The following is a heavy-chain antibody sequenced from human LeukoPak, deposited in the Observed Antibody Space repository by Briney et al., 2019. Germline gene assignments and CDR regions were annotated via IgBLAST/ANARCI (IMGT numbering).Heavy chain of an antibody. CDR2: FDPEDGET. V-gene: IGHV1-24*01. Sequence: ASVKVSCKVSGYTLTELSMHWVRQAPGKGLEWMGGFDPEDGETIYAQKFQGRVTMTEDTSTDTAYMELSSLRSDDTAVYYCAKAKPQGSDRDFDYWGQGTLVTVSS. CDR1: GYTLTELS. D-gene: IGHD1-14*01. J-gene: IGHJ4*02. CDR3: AKAKPQGSDRDFDY.